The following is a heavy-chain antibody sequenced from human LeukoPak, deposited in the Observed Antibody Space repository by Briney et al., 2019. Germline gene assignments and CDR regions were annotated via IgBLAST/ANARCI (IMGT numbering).Heavy chain of an antibody. CDR3: ARRRYGLGSYSDAFDI. Sequence: PGGSLRLSCAASGFTFSSYSMNWVRQAPGKGLEWVANIKQDGSERYYVDSVKGRFTISRENAKNSLSLQMNSLRAGDTAVYYCARRRYGLGSYSDAFDIWGQGTMVTVSS. D-gene: IGHD3-10*01. J-gene: IGHJ3*02. CDR2: IKQDGSER. CDR1: GFTFSSYS. V-gene: IGHV3-7*02.